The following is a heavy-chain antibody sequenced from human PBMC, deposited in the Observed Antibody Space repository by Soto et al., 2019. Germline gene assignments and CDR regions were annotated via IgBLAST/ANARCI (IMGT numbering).Heavy chain of an antibody. CDR2: IYYSGST. CDR3: ARGTTVTSSYYYYHGLDV. CDR1: GGSINNYY. Sequence: QVQLQESGPGLVKPSETLSLTCTVSGGSINNYYWNWIRQPPGKGLEWIGYIYYSGSTNYNPSLQSRVTISVDTSKNQFSLKLSSVTAADTAVYFCARGTTVTSSYYYYHGLDVWGQGTTVTVSS. V-gene: IGHV4-59*01. J-gene: IGHJ6*02. D-gene: IGHD4-17*01.